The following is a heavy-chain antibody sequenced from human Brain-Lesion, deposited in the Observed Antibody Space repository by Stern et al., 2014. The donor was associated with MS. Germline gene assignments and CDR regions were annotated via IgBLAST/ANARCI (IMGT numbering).Heavy chain of an antibody. CDR2: LDPGDGET. J-gene: IGHJ4*02. CDR3: ATLSPGAGGNYYRHFDY. V-gene: IGHV1-24*01. CDR1: GYTLTELS. Sequence: VQLVESGAEVKKPGASVKVYCKVSGYTLTELSMHWVRQAPRKGLEWMGGLDPGDGETIYAQNFQGRVTMTEYTSTDTAYMELSSLRSEDTAVYYCATLSPGAGGNYYRHFDYWGQGTLVTVSS. D-gene: IGHD1-26*01.